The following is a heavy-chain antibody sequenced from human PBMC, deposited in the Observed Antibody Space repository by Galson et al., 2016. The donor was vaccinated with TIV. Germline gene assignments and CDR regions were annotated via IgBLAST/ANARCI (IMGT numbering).Heavy chain of an antibody. J-gene: IGHJ4*02. CDR2: ITSTSSYT. CDR3: ARLGPSSVFDN. Sequence: SYITSTSSYTNYADSVKGRFTFSRDNAKNSLYLQMRSLRAEDTAVYYCARLGPSSVFDNWGQGALVTVSS. V-gene: IGHV3-11*06.